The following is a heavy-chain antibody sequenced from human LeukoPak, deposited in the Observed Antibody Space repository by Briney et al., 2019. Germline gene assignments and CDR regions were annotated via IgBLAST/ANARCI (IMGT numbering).Heavy chain of an antibody. CDR1: GFTFSSYW. CDR2: IKQDGSEK. Sequence: GGSLRLSCAASGFTFSSYWMSWVRQAPGKGLEWVANIKQDGSEKYYVDSVKGRFTISRDNAKNSLYLQMNSLRAEDTAVYYCARGLGYSSSSGPLGYWGQGTLVSVSS. CDR3: ARGLGYSSSSGPLGY. D-gene: IGHD6-6*01. V-gene: IGHV3-7*04. J-gene: IGHJ4*02.